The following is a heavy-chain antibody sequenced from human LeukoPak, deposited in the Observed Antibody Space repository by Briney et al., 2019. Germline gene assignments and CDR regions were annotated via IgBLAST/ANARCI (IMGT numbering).Heavy chain of an antibody. V-gene: IGHV3-21*01. J-gene: IGHJ3*02. CDR1: GFTFSSYS. CDR2: ISSSSSYI. Sequence: GGSLRLSCAASGFTFSSYSMNWVRQAPGKGLEWVSYISSSSSYIYYADSVKGRFTISRDNAKNSLYLQMNSLRAEDTAVYYCARDAWGYCSSTICSVAFDIWGRGSMVTVSS. CDR3: ARDAWGYCSSTICSVAFDI. D-gene: IGHD2-2*01.